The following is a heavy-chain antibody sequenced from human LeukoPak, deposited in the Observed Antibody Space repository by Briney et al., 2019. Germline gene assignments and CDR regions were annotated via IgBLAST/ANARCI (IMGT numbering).Heavy chain of an antibody. CDR2: IWSDGTYK. J-gene: IGHJ4*02. D-gene: IGHD1-14*01. CDR3: ARGTVPRGTMANHYFDH. V-gene: IGHV3-33*01. CDR1: GFTFSTDA. Sequence: PGGSLRLSCAASGFTFSTDAMHWVRQAPGKGLEWVAVIWSDGTYKDYAESLRGRFTISRDNSKKNLYLQMDSLSAADTAVYYCARGTVPRGTMANHYFDHWGQGTLVTVSS.